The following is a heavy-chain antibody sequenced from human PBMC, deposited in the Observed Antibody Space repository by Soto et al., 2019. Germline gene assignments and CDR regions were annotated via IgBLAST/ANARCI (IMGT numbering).Heavy chain of an antibody. Sequence: SETLSLTCAVYGGSFSGYYWTWIRQPPGTGLEWIGEINHSGSTNYNPSLKSRVTISVDTSKNQFSLKLTSVTAADTAVYYCAFGSGVDDSSGYYVDYWGQGTLVTVSS. CDR3: AFGSGVDDSSGYYVDY. J-gene: IGHJ4*02. D-gene: IGHD3-22*01. CDR1: GGSFSGYY. V-gene: IGHV4-34*01. CDR2: INHSGST.